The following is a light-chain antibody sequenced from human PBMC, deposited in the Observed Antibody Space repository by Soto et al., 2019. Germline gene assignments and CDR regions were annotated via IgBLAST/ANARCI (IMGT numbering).Light chain of an antibody. CDR3: QQYYSTPLT. V-gene: IGKV4-1*01. Sequence: DIVMTQSPDSLAVSLGERATINCKSRQSVLYSSNTKTYLAWYKQKLGHPHKLFIYWASTREPSVPDRFSGSGSGRDFTLNISSLQAEDVAVYYCQQYYSTPLTFGTGTKVDIK. CDR1: QSVLYSSNTKTY. CDR2: WAS. J-gene: IGKJ3*01.